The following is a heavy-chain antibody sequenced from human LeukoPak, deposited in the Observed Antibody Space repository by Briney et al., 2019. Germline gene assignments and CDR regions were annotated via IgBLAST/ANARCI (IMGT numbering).Heavy chain of an antibody. V-gene: IGHV4-4*09. CDR2: IYSSGST. Sequence: SETLSLTCTVSGGSVSSYYWSWIRQPPGKALEWIGYIYSSGSTFYNPSLKSRVTISADTSTNHFSLKLTSVTAADTAVYYCVGRSGTRYCSGAACRSFDYWGQGTLVTVSS. J-gene: IGHJ4*02. D-gene: IGHD2-15*01. CDR1: GGSVSSYY. CDR3: VGRSGTRYCSGAACRSFDY.